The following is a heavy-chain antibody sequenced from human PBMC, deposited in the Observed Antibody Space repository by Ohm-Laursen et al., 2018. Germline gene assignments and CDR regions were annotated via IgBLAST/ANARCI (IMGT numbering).Heavy chain of an antibody. V-gene: IGHV3-30*18. J-gene: IGHJ4*02. CDR1: GFTFSRDG. CDR3: AKWNYISG. D-gene: IGHD1-7*01. Sequence: SLRLSCAASGFTFSRDGMHWVRQAPGKGLEWVAVISYDGSNKYYADSVKGRFTISRDNSKNTLYLQMNSLRAEDTAVYYCAKWNYISGWGQGTLVTVSS. CDR2: ISYDGSNK.